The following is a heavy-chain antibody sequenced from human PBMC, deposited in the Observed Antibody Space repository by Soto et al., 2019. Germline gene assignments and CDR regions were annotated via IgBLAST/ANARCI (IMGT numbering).Heavy chain of an antibody. CDR2: FSAAGGLT. CDR1: GFTFSSYA. Sequence: EVQLLESGGGLVQPGGSLRLSCAASGFTFSSYAMTWVRQAPGKGLEWVSAFSAAGGLTYYADSVKGRFTISRDNSKNTLYLQMKSLRAEDTAVHYCAKVRRDPGSGSSLYWGQGTLVTVSS. CDR3: AKVRRDPGSGSSLY. V-gene: IGHV3-23*01. D-gene: IGHD1-26*01. J-gene: IGHJ4*02.